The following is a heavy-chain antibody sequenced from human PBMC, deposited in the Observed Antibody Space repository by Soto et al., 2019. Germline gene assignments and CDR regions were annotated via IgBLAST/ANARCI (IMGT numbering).Heavy chain of an antibody. D-gene: IGHD3-10*01. CDR1: GYTFTSYG. J-gene: IGHJ4*02. CDR3: ARDTKAMLLGYYYGSGSCLGY. Sequence: ASVKVSCKASGYTFTSYGISWVRQAPGQGLEWMGWISAYNGNTNYAQKLQGRVTMTTDTSTSTAYMELRSLRSDDTAVYYCARDTKAMLLGYYYGSGSCLGYWGQGTLVTVSS. CDR2: ISAYNGNT. V-gene: IGHV1-18*01.